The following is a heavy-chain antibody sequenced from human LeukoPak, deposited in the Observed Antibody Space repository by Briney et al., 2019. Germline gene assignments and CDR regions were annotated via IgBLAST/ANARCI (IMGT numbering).Heavy chain of an antibody. CDR3: AREPSSGWNNDY. Sequence: ASVKVSCKASGYTFTSYAMNWVRQAPGQGLEWMGWINTNTGNPTYAQGFTGRFVFSLDTPVSTAYLQISSLKAEDTAVYYCAREPSSGWNNDYWGQGTLVTVSS. CDR2: INTNTGNP. J-gene: IGHJ4*02. CDR1: GYTFTSYA. D-gene: IGHD6-19*01. V-gene: IGHV7-4-1*02.